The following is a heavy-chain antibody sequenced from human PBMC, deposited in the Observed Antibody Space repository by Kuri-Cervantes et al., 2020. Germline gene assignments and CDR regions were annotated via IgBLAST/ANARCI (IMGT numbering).Heavy chain of an antibody. CDR1: GFTFDDYA. CDR3: ARLMGVGDTPNDVFDI. Sequence: GGSLRLSCAASGFTFDDYAMHWVRQAPGKGLEWVSGISRNSGSIGYADSVKGRFTISRDNAKNSLYLQMNSLRAEDTAVYYCARLMGVGDTPNDVFDIWGQGTMVTVSS. J-gene: IGHJ3*02. CDR2: ISRNSGSI. D-gene: IGHD1-26*01. V-gene: IGHV3-9*01.